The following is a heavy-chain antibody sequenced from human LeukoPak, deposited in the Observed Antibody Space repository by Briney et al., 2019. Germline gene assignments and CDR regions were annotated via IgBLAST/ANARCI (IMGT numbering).Heavy chain of an antibody. V-gene: IGHV1-46*01. D-gene: IGHD5-24*01. Sequence: ASVKVPCKASGYRFTSYYMHWIRQAPGQGLEWMGVINTSGGSTSYEQKFQDRVTMTRDTSTSTVYMELSSLRSEDTAVYYCARGSRWLGDYWGQGTLVTVSS. CDR2: INTSGGST. CDR3: ARGSRWLGDY. CDR1: GYRFTSYY. J-gene: IGHJ4*02.